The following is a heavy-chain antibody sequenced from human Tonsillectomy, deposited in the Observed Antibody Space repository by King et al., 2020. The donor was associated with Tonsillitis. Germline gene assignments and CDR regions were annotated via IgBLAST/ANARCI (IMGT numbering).Heavy chain of an antibody. Sequence: VQLVESGGGLVQPGGSLRLSCAASGFTFSNFALSWVRQAPGKGLEWVSVIFSGSSRTFYADSVKGRFTISRDNSKNTLYLQMNRLTAGDTAIYYCAKSGASEQQLADLDYWGQGTLVTVSS. CDR3: AKSGASEQQLADLDY. J-gene: IGHJ4*02. CDR2: IFSGSSRT. CDR1: GFTFSNFA. V-gene: IGHV3-23*03. D-gene: IGHD6-13*01.